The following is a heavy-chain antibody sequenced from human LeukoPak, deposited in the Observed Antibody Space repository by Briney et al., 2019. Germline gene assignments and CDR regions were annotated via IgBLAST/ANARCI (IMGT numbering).Heavy chain of an antibody. Sequence: PGGSLRLSCAASGFTFSTYAMTWVRQAPGKGLEWVSSITPNGDATSAADSVKGRFTISRDNSKNTLYLQMNSLRVEDTALYYCAKAGLVRGGALDSWGQGTLVTVSS. V-gene: IGHV3-23*01. CDR3: AKAGLVRGGALDS. J-gene: IGHJ4*02. CDR1: GFTFSTYA. CDR2: ITPNGDAT. D-gene: IGHD4/OR15-4a*01.